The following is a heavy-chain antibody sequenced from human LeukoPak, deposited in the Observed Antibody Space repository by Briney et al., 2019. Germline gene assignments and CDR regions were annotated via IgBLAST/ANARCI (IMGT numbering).Heavy chain of an antibody. CDR1: GGSINNYY. Sequence: SETLSLTCAVSGGSINNYYWTWIRQPPGKGLEWIGYIFYTGSTNYSPSLKSRVTMSVDTSKNQFSLKLSSVTAADTTVYYCARAPAAYYMDVWGKGTTVTVSS. CDR3: ARAPAAYYMDV. CDR2: IFYTGST. J-gene: IGHJ6*03. V-gene: IGHV4-59*12. D-gene: IGHD2-2*01.